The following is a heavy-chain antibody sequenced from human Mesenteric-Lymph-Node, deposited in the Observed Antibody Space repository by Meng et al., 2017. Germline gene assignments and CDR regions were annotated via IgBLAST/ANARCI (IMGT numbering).Heavy chain of an antibody. V-gene: IGHV4-39*07. Sequence: SETLSLTCTVSGGSISSNGYYWGWIRQPPGKGLEWVGKIYYSGSTSYNPSLKSRVTISVATSKNQFSLELTSVTAADTAVYYCARRKSATSFRDYWGQGTLVTVSS. D-gene: IGHD2/OR15-2a*01. J-gene: IGHJ4*02. CDR2: IYYSGST. CDR1: GGSISSNGYY. CDR3: ARRKSATSFRDY.